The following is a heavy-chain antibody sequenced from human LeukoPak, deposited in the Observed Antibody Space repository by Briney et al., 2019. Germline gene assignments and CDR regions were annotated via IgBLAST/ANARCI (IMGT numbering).Heavy chain of an antibody. CDR3: ARDLTAQNWFDP. V-gene: IGHV4-59*01. CDR1: GGSISNYY. Sequence: PSETLSLTCTVSGGSISNYYWSWIRQSPGKGPEWIGYIYNSGSTNYNLSLKSRVTISVDTSKNQFSLKLSSVTAADTAVYYCARDLTAQNWFDPWGQGTLVTVSS. CDR2: IYNSGST. J-gene: IGHJ5*02.